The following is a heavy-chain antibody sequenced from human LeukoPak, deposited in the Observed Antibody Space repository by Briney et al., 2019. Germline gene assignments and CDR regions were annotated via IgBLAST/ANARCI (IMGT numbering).Heavy chain of an antibody. CDR2: IYYSGST. V-gene: IGHV4-59*01. CDR3: ARGDGDYVNWYFDL. D-gene: IGHD4-17*01. CDR1: GGSISSYY. Sequence: SETLSLTCTVSGGSISSYYWSWIRQPPGKGLEWIGYIYYSGSTNYNPSLKSRVTISVDTSKNQFSLKLSSVTAAGTAVYYCARGDGDYVNWYFDLWGRGTLVTVSS. J-gene: IGHJ2*01.